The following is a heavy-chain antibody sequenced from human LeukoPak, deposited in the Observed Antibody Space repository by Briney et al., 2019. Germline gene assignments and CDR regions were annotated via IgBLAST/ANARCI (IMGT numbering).Heavy chain of an antibody. Sequence: GGSLRLSCAASGFTFSRNAMIWVRQAPGKGLEWVSAISGSGSDTYYADSVKGRFTISRDNSKNTVYLRMNSLGAEDTAIYYCAKDPWGSRGYFDYWGQGTLVTVSS. CDR1: GFTFSRNA. V-gene: IGHV3-23*01. CDR2: ISGSGSDT. D-gene: IGHD7-27*01. J-gene: IGHJ4*02. CDR3: AKDPWGSRGYFDY.